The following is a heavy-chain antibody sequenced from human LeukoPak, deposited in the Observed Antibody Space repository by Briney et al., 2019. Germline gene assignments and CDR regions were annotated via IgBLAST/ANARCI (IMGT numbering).Heavy chain of an antibody. CDR3: AKERVRGVLNY. V-gene: IGHV3-23*01. J-gene: IGHJ4*02. CDR2: ISGSGGST. CDR1: GFTFSGYA. D-gene: IGHD3-10*02. Sequence: GGSLRLSCAASGFTFSGYAMSWVRQAPGKGLEWVSAISGSGGSTYYADSVKGRFTISRDNSKNTLYLQMNGLRAEDTAVYYCAKERVRGVLNYWGQGTLVTVSS.